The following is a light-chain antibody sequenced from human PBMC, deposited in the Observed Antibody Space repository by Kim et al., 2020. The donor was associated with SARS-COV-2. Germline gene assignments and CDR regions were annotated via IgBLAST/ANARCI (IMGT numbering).Light chain of an antibody. CDR3: LQHNSYPWT. V-gene: IGKV1-17*03. CDR2: AAS. Sequence: DIQMTQSPSAMSASVGDRVTITCRASQGIRNYLAWFQQKPGKDPKRLIYAASSLRSGVPSRFSGSGSGTEFTLTISSLQPEDFATYYCLQHNSYPWTFGQGTKVDIK. CDR1: QGIRNY. J-gene: IGKJ1*01.